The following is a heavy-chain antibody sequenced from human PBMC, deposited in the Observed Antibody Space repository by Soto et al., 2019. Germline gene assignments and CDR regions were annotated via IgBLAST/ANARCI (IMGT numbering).Heavy chain of an antibody. Sequence: QLQLQESGPGLVKPSETLSLTCTVSGGSISSSSYYWGWIRQPRGKGLEWIGSIYYSGSTYYNPSLTSRGTISLDTAKNQFSLKLSSVTTADTAAYYCARQPYCSSTSCYPFSNWFHAWGQGTLVTVSS. J-gene: IGHJ5*02. D-gene: IGHD2-2*01. CDR1: GGSISSSSYY. CDR3: ARQPYCSSTSCYPFSNWFHA. CDR2: IYYSGST. V-gene: IGHV4-39*01.